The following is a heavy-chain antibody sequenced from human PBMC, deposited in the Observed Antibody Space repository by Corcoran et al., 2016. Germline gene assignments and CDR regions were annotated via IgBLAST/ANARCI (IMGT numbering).Heavy chain of an antibody. CDR3: AREREGDYIAARRRGHYGMDV. Sequence: QVQLVQSGAEVKKPGSSVKVSCKASGGTFSSYAISWVRQAPGQGLEWMGGIIPIFGTANYAQKFQGRVTITADESTSTAYMELSSLRSEDTAVYYCAREREGDYIAARRRGHYGMDVWGQGTTVTVSS. CDR2: IIPIFGTA. D-gene: IGHD6-6*01. J-gene: IGHJ6*02. V-gene: IGHV1-69*01. CDR1: GGTFSSYA.